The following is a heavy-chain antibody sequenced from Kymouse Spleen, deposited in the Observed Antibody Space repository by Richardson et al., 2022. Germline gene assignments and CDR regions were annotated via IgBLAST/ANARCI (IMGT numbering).Heavy chain of an antibody. CDR1: GGSISSSSYY. CDR3: ARGGSGSYKDY. Sequence: QLQLQESGPGLVKPSETLSLTCTVSGGSISSSSYYWGWIRQPPGKGLEWIGSIYYSGSTYYNPSLKSRVTISVDTSKNQFSLKLSSVTAADTAVYYCARGGSGSYKDYWGQGTLVTVSS. D-gene: IGHD3-10*01. V-gene: IGHV4-39*01. CDR2: IYYSGST. J-gene: IGHJ4*02.